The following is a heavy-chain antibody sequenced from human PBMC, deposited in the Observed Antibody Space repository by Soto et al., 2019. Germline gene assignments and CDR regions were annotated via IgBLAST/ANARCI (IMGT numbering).Heavy chain of an antibody. J-gene: IGHJ5*02. D-gene: IGHD4-17*01. Sequence: GGYLRLSCADSGFTCSSYSMNWVRQAPGQGLGCVSYISSSSSTIYYADSVKGRSTISRENAKNTLFLQMNSLRAEDMAIYYCARQMPMVTTSFDHWGQGTLVTVS. V-gene: IGHV3-48*01. CDR2: ISSSSSTI. CDR3: ARQMPMVTTSFDH. CDR1: GFTCSSYS.